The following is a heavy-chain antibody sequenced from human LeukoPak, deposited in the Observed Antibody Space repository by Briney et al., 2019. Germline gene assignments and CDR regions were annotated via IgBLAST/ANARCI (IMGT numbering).Heavy chain of an antibody. CDR2: ISGSGGST. V-gene: IGHV3-23*01. Sequence: GGSLRLSCAASGFTFSSYAMSWVRQAPGKGLEWVSAISGSGGSTYYPDSVKGRFTISRDNSKNTLYLQMNSLRAEDTAVYYCAKVVKVYYDSSGYGRGLDYWGKGTLVTVSS. D-gene: IGHD3-22*01. J-gene: IGHJ4*02. CDR1: GFTFSSYA. CDR3: AKVVKVYYDSSGYGRGLDY.